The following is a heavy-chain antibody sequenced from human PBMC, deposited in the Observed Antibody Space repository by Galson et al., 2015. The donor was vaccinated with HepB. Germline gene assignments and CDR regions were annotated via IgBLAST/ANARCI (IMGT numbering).Heavy chain of an antibody. J-gene: IGHJ4*02. V-gene: IGHV1-18*04. D-gene: IGHD6-6*01. CDR2: ISAYSGYT. Sequence: SVKVSCKASGDTFTSYGISWARQAPGQGLEWMGWISAYSGYTNYAQKFQGRVTMTTDTSTSTAYMELRSLRSDDTAVYYCTAYTSSSGFDFWGQGTLVSVSS. CDR1: GDTFTSYG. CDR3: TAYTSSSGFDF.